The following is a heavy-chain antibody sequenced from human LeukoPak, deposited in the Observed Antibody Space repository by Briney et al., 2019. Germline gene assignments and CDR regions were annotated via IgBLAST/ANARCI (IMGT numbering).Heavy chain of an antibody. CDR3: ARESPDIVVVVTAALRRSWFDP. D-gene: IGHD2-15*01. J-gene: IGHJ5*02. CDR2: INPDNGGT. Sequence: ASVKVSDNPSGYTFSGYYIHWVRQAPGQGFEWMGWINPDNGGTNYAQKFQGRATMTRDTSISTAYMELTRLKSDDTAVYYCARESPDIVVVVTAALRRSWFDPWGQGTLVTVSS. V-gene: IGHV1-2*02. CDR1: GYTFSGYY.